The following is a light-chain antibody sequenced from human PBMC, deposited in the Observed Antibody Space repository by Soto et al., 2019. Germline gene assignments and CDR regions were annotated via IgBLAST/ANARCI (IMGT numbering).Light chain of an antibody. Sequence: DIQLTQSPPTLSASVGDRVTITCRASQSIRYYLAWYQQMPGKAPKLLIYGASSLQSGVPSRFSGSGSGTEFTLTISSLQTDDFATDFCQHPNSYSQTFGQGTKVEIK. V-gene: IGKV1-5*01. CDR1: QSIRYY. J-gene: IGKJ1*01. CDR2: GAS. CDR3: QHPNSYSQT.